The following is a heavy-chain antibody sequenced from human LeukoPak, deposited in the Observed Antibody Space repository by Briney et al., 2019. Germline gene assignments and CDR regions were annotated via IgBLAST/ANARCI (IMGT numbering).Heavy chain of an antibody. CDR3: ARGKLWFGELLSYYYMDV. D-gene: IGHD3-10*01. V-gene: IGHV3-11*04. CDR1: GFTFSDYY. CDR2: ISSGGSTI. J-gene: IGHJ6*03. Sequence: PGGSLRLSCAASGFTFSDYYMSWIRQAPGKGLEWVSYISSGGSTIYYADSVKGRFTISRDNAKNSLYLQMNSLRAEDTAVYYCARGKLWFGELLSYYYMDVWGKGTTVTVSS.